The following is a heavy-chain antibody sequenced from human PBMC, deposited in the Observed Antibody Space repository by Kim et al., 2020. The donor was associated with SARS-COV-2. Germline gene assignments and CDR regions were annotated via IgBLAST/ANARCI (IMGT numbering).Heavy chain of an antibody. V-gene: IGHV3-74*01. CDR1: GFTFNNYW. Sequence: GGSLRLSCAASGFTFNNYWMHWVRQAPGKGLVWVARIKTDGTTRDYADSVKGRFTISRDNAKNTLSLQMNSLRDEDTAVYYCSTGPEYITSHAFDIWGQGTMVTVSS. CDR2: IKTDGTTR. D-gene: IGHD6-6*01. J-gene: IGHJ3*02. CDR3: STGPEYITSHAFDI.